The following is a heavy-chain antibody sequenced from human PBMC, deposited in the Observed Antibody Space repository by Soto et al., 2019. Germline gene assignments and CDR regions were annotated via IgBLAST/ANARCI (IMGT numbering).Heavy chain of an antibody. CDR2: INSNGSPT. Sequence: GGSLRLSCAASGFTFSSYWMHWVRQAPGKGLVWVSRINSNGSPTSHADSVKGRFTISRDNAKNTLYLQMNSLRAEDTAVYYCARGWALAGFDYWGQGTLVTVSS. J-gene: IGHJ4*02. CDR3: ARGWALAGFDY. CDR1: GFTFSSYW. V-gene: IGHV3-74*01. D-gene: IGHD6-19*01.